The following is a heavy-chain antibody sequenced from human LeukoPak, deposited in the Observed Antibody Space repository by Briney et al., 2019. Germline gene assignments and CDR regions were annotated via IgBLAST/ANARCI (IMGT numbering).Heavy chain of an antibody. D-gene: IGHD3-9*01. CDR3: TREATGYSWFDP. CDR1: GYTFTSHG. J-gene: IGHJ5*02. Sequence: RASVKVSSKASGYTFTSHGISWVRQAPGQGLEWMGWISGYNGNTNYAQKFQGRVTMTTDTSTNTAYMELRSLRSNDTAVYYCTREATGYSWFDPWGQGTLVTVSS. V-gene: IGHV1-18*01. CDR2: ISGYNGNT.